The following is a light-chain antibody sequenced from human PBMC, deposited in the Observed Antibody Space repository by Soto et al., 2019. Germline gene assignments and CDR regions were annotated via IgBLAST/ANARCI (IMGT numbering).Light chain of an antibody. CDR3: QQAKNFPVT. J-gene: IGKJ5*01. Sequence: IEMTQSPSVVSASVGDRVTISCRASQGIGSWLAWYQQKPGKVPKLLIYAASTLQSGVPSRFSGSGSGTDFTLTINNLQPEDVASYYCQQAKNFPVTFGQGTRLEIK. CDR2: AAS. V-gene: IGKV1D-12*01. CDR1: QGIGSW.